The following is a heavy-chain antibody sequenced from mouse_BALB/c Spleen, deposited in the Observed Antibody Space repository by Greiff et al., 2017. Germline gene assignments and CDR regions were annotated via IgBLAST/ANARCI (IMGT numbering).Heavy chain of an antibody. D-gene: IGHD2-4*01. CDR2: IWAGGST. Sequence: VKLVESGPGLVAPSQSLSITCTVSGFSLTSYGVHWVRQPPGKGLEWLGVIWAGGSTNYNSALMSRLSISKDNSKSQVFLKMNSLQTDDTAMYYCARGGYYDYDYAMDYWGQGTSVTVSS. CDR1: GFSLTSYG. CDR3: ARGGYYDYDYAMDY. J-gene: IGHJ4*01. V-gene: IGHV2-9*02.